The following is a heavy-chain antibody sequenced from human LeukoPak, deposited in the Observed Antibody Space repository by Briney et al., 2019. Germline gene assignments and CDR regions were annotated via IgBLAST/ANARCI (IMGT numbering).Heavy chain of an antibody. J-gene: IGHJ4*02. CDR3: ARSSLAAADY. V-gene: IGHV3-23*01. CDR2: ISGSGGST. CDR1: GFTFSSYA. D-gene: IGHD6-13*01. Sequence: GGSLRLSCAASGFTFSSYAVSWVRQAPEKGLEWVSAISGSGGSTYYADSVKGRFTISRDNSKNTLYLQMNSLRAEDTAVYYCARSSLAAADYWGQGTLVTASS.